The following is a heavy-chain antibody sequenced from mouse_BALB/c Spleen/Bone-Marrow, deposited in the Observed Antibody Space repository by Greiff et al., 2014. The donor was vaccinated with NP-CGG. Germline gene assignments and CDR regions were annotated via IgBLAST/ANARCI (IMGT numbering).Heavy chain of an antibody. CDR2: IYPGNSDT. V-gene: IGHV1-5*01. J-gene: IGHJ2*01. CDR3: TTLARSDFDY. D-gene: IGHD3-1*01. CDR1: GYTSSNHW. Sequence: SGTVLARPGAAVKMSCKASGYTSSNHWMHWVKQRPGQGLEWIGTIYPGNSDTTYNQKFKGKAKLTAVTSTSTAYMELSSLTNEDSAVYYCTTLARSDFDYWGQGTTLTVSS.